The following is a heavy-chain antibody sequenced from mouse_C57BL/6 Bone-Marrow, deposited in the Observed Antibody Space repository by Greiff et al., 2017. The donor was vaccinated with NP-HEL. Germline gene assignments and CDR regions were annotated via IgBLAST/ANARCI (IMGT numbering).Heavy chain of an antibody. CDR2: INPNNGGT. CDR1: GYTFTDYY. CDR3: ARSIYPAWFAY. V-gene: IGHV1-26*01. J-gene: IGHJ3*01. D-gene: IGHD2-1*01. Sequence: VQLQQSGPELVKPGASVKISCKASGYTFTDYYLNWVKQSHGKSLEWIGDINPNNGGTSYNQKFKGKATLTVDTSSSTAYMELRSLTSEDSAVYYCARSIYPAWFAYWCQGTLVTVSA.